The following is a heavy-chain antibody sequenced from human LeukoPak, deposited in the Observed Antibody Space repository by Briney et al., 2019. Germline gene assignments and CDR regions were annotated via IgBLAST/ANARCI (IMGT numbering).Heavy chain of an antibody. CDR1: GFTFSSYE. CDR2: IGNSGSPI. CDR3: ARDTSEKPRGYFDY. Sequence: PGGSLRLSCAASGFTFSSYEMNWVRQAPGKGLEWVSYIGNSGSPIYYADSVKGRFTISRDNAKNSLYLQMNSLRAEVTAVYYCARDTSEKPRGYFDYWGQGTLVTVSS. J-gene: IGHJ4*02. D-gene: IGHD1-26*01. V-gene: IGHV3-48*03.